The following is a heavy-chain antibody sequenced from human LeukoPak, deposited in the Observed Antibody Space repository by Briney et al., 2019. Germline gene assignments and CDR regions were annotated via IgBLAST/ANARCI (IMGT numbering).Heavy chain of an antibody. V-gene: IGHV3-53*01. CDR1: GFSVASIY. CDR2: IHGNGGT. D-gene: IGHD3-10*01. Sequence: GGSLRLSCSASGFSVASIYMSWVRQAPGKGLQWVSVIHGNGGTDYAGYARGRFTISRDNSKNTLHLQMDTLRAEDTAVYYCARGFHFYASGTYSGAFDYWGQGTLVTVSS. CDR3: ARGFHFYASGTYSGAFDY. J-gene: IGHJ4*02.